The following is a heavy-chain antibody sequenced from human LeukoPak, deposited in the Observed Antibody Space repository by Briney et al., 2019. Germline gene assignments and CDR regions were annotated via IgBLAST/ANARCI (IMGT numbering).Heavy chain of an antibody. Sequence: SVKVSCKASGGIFSSYAISWVRQAPEQGLEWMGRIIPVLGIAKYAQKFQGRVTITADKSTSTAYMDLSSLRSEDTAVYYCARDLPQYYFGYWGQGPLVTVSS. CDR3: ARDLPQYYFGY. V-gene: IGHV1-69*04. CDR1: GGIFSSYA. J-gene: IGHJ4*02. CDR2: IIPVLGIA.